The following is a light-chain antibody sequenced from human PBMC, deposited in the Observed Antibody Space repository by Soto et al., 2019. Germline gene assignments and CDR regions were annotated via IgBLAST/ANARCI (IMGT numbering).Light chain of an antibody. CDR3: QHYNDWPYT. J-gene: IGKJ2*01. CDR1: QSVSSN. Sequence: EIVMTQSPATLSVSPGERATLSCKASQSVSSNLAWYQQKPGQAPRLLIYGASTRAAGFPARFSGSGSGTEFTLRISSLQPEDCAVYYCQHYNDWPYTCGQGTKLEI. CDR2: GAS. V-gene: IGKV3-15*01.